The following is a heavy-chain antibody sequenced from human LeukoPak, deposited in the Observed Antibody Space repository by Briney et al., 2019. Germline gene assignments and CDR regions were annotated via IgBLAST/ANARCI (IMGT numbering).Heavy chain of an antibody. CDR3: ARDLYYDYVWGSYRLHFEY. CDR2: IIPIFGTA. J-gene: IGHJ4*02. Sequence: SVKVSCKASGGTFSSYAISWVRQAPGQGLEWMGRIIPIFGTANYAQKFQGRVTITTDESTSTAYTELSSLRSEDTAVYYCARDLYYDYVWGSYRLHFEYWGQGTLVTVSS. V-gene: IGHV1-69*05. CDR1: GGTFSSYA. D-gene: IGHD3-16*02.